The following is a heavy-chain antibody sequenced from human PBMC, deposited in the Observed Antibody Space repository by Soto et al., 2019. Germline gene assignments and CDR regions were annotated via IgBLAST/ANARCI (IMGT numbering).Heavy chain of an antibody. CDR2: IYYSGST. CDR1: GGSISSSSYY. D-gene: IGHD3-3*01. Sequence: SETLSLTCTVSGGSISSSSYYWGWIRHPPGKGLEWIGSIYYSGSTYYNPSLKSRVTISVDTSKNQFSLKLSSVTAADTAVYYCARHKFLEWLLPIDYWGQGTLVTVYS. J-gene: IGHJ4*02. CDR3: ARHKFLEWLLPIDY. V-gene: IGHV4-39*01.